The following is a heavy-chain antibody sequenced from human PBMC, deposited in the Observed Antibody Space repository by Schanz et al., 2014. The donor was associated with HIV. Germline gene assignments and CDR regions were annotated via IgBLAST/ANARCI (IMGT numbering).Heavy chain of an antibody. Sequence: EVQLVESGGDLVQPGGSLRLSCAASGFPFGSYAMSWVRQPPGKGLEWVSTISASGATTFYADSVKGRFTISRDNSKNTLYLQMTSLRVEDTAVYYCTGGLYYDSGPFDPWGQGTLVTVSS. D-gene: IGHD3-22*01. CDR3: TGGLYYDSGPFDP. CDR1: GFPFGSYA. V-gene: IGHV3-23*04. J-gene: IGHJ5*02. CDR2: ISASGATT.